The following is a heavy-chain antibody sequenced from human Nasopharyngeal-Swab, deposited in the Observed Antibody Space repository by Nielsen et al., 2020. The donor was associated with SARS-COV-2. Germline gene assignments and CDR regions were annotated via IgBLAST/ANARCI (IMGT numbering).Heavy chain of an antibody. V-gene: IGHV3-23*01. CDR2: ISGRASST. Sequence: GGSLRLSCAASGFTFSSYAMSWVRQTPEKGLEWVSSISGRASSTYYADSVKGRFTIPRDNSKNTLFLQMNSLRAEDTAVYYCAKEVAVPGTPFDYWGQGTLVTVSS. J-gene: IGHJ4*02. CDR1: GFTFSSYA. D-gene: IGHD6-19*01. CDR3: AKEVAVPGTPFDY.